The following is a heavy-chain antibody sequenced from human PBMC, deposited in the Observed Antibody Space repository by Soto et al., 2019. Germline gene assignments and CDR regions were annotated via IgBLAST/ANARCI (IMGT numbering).Heavy chain of an antibody. CDR1: GYTFTIYG. CDR3: ARGLGLYYFDY. D-gene: IGHD1-26*01. Sequence: GASVKVSCKASGYTFTIYGISWVRQAPGQGLEWMGWISAYNGNTNYAQKLQGRVTMTTDTSASTAYMELGSLRSEDTAVYYCARGLGLYYFDYWGQGTLVTVSS. J-gene: IGHJ4*02. V-gene: IGHV1-18*01. CDR2: ISAYNGNT.